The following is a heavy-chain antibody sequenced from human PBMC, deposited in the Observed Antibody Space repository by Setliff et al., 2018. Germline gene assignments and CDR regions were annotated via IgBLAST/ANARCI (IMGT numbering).Heavy chain of an antibody. D-gene: IGHD1-26*01. CDR2: VYTIWST. CDR1: GGTFSDYY. V-gene: IGHV4-4*09. CDR3: ARGSGFQYMAV. J-gene: IGHJ6*03. Sequence: PSETLSLTCAAYGGTFSDYYWTWIRQSPGKGLEWIGQVYTIWSTNYNPSLKSRVTISLDTSKNQFSLNLSSLTAADTAVYYCARGSGFQYMAVWGKGTTVTVSS.